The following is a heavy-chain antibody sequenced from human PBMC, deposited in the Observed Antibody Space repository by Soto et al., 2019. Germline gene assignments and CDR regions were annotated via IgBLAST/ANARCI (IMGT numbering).Heavy chain of an antibody. J-gene: IGHJ4*02. V-gene: IGHV3-23*01. CDR1: GFTFSSYV. Sequence: GGSLRLSCAASGFTFSSYVMSWVRQAPGKGLEWVSAMSGGGDSTYYADSVKGRFTISRDSSKNTVYLEMTSLRVDDTAVYYCGKVSPAGRPYYFAYGARGPWVPVSS. D-gene: IGHD2-21*01. CDR3: GKVSPAGRPYYFAY. CDR2: MSGGGDST.